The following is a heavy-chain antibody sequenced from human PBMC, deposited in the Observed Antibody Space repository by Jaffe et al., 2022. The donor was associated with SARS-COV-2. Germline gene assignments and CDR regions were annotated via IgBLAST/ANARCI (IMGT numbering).Heavy chain of an antibody. D-gene: IGHD6-19*01. V-gene: IGHV3-11*06. Sequence: QVQLVESGGGLVKPGGSLRLSCAASGFTFSDYYMSWIRQAPGKGLEWVSYISSSSSYTNYADSVKGRFTISRDNAKNSLYLQMNSLRAEDTAVYYCARDKGLIAVAGKPYYYYYYGMDVWGQGTTVTVSS. CDR1: GFTFSDYY. J-gene: IGHJ6*02. CDR3: ARDKGLIAVAGKPYYYYYYGMDV. CDR2: ISSSSSYT.